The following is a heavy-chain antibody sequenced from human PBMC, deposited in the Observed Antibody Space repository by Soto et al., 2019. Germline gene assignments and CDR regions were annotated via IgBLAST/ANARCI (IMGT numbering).Heavy chain of an antibody. CDR2: ISGYNGDT. Sequence: AASVKVSCKASGYTFTRYGISWVRQAPGQGLEWMGWISGYNGDTNYAQKFQGRVTMTVDTSTTTAFMELTSLTSDDRAVYYCAKNGQPPYYYYGMDVWGEGTTLTVSS. CDR3: AKNGQPPYYYYGMDV. V-gene: IGHV1-18*01. J-gene: IGHJ6*02. D-gene: IGHD2-8*01. CDR1: GYTFTRYG.